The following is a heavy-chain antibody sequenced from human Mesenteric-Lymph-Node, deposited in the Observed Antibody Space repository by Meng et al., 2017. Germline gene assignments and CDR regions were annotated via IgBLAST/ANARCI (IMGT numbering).Heavy chain of an antibody. D-gene: IGHD3-22*01. V-gene: IGHV7-4-1*02. CDR3: ARDNYDTASRFDY. Sequence: VKLLQSGSELKGPGASVKVSCKASGYTFTSYAINWLRQAPGQGPEWMGWINTNNGNPTYAQGFTGRFVFSLDTSVSTAYVQISSLKVEDTAMYYCARDNYDTASRFDYWGQGTLVTVSS. J-gene: IGHJ4*02. CDR2: INTNNGNP. CDR1: GYTFTSYA.